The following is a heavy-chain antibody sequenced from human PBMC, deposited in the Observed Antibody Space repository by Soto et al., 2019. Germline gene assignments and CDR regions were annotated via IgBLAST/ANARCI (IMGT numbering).Heavy chain of an antibody. CDR3: ARDWVQNYYGSGSYYNVYYYYYMDV. J-gene: IGHJ6*03. D-gene: IGHD3-10*01. CDR1: GYTFTSYY. CDR2: INPSGGST. Sequence: ASVKVSCKAPGYTFTSYYMHWVRQAPGQGLEWMGIINPSGGSTSYAQKYQGRVTMTRDTSTSTVYMELSSLRSEDTAVYYCARDWVQNYYGSGSYYNVYYYYYMDVWGKGTTVTVSS. V-gene: IGHV1-46*03.